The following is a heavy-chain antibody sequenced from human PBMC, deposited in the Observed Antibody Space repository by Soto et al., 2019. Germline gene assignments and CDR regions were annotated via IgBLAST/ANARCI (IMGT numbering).Heavy chain of an antibody. J-gene: IGHJ6*02. Sequence: SETLSLTCTVSGGSISSGDYYWSWIRQPPGKGLEWIGYIYYSGRTYYNPSLKSRVTISVDTSKNQFSLKLSSVTAADTAVYYCARARHDYGDYYYGMDVWGQGTTVTVSS. CDR2: IYYSGRT. D-gene: IGHD4-17*01. CDR1: GGSISSGDYY. CDR3: ARARHDYGDYYYGMDV. V-gene: IGHV4-30-4*01.